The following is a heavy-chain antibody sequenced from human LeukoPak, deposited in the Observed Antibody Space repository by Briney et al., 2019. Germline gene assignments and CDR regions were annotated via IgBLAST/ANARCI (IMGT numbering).Heavy chain of an antibody. J-gene: IGHJ5*02. D-gene: IGHD5-12*01. CDR1: GFTFSSYS. CDR3: ASDNVATIFVNWFDP. CDR2: ISSSSSYI. V-gene: IGHV3-21*01. Sequence: GGSLRLSCAASGFTFSSYSMNWVRQAPGKGLEWVSSISSSSSYIYYADSVKGRFTISRDNAKNSLYLQMNSLRAEDTAVYYCASDNVATIFVNWFDPWGQGTLVTVSS.